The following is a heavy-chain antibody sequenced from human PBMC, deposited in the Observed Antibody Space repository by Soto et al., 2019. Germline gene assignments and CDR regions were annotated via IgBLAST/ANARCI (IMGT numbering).Heavy chain of an antibody. Sequence: PSETLSLTCTVSGGSISSSSYYWGWIRQPPGKGLEWIGSIYYSGSTYYNPSLKSRVTISVDTSKNQFSLKLSSVTAADTAVYYCARKNRVFGVGPWGQGSLVTVSS. J-gene: IGHJ5*02. V-gene: IGHV4-39*01. CDR2: IYYSGST. D-gene: IGHD6-13*01. CDR1: GGSISSSSYY. CDR3: ARKNRVFGVGP.